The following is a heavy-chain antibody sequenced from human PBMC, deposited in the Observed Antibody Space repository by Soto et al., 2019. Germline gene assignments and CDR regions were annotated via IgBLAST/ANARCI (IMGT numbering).Heavy chain of an antibody. Sequence: SETLSLTCSVSGDSINNYEYYWTWIRQPPGEGLEWIGHIYYTGSTSYNPSLESRISISLDTSRNQFYLKVNSVSAADTAVYYCARDRSNSPDLFDSWGQGTLVTVSS. CDR3: ARDRSNSPDLFDS. V-gene: IGHV4-30-4*01. J-gene: IGHJ4*02. CDR1: GDSINNYEYY. D-gene: IGHD1-1*01. CDR2: IYYTGST.